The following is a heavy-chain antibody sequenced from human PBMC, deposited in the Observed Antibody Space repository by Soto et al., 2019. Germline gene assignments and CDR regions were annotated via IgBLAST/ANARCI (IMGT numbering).Heavy chain of an antibody. CDR2: INHSGST. J-gene: IGHJ3*02. D-gene: IGHD5-18*01. CDR1: GGSFSGYY. V-gene: IGHV4-34*01. CDR3: ARGGRYSYGYPDAFDI. Sequence: SETLSLTCAVYGGSFSGYYWSWIRQPPGKGLEWIGEINHSGSTNYNPSLKSRVTISVDTSKNQFSLKLSSVTAADTAVYYCARGGRYSYGYPDAFDIWGQGTMVTVSS.